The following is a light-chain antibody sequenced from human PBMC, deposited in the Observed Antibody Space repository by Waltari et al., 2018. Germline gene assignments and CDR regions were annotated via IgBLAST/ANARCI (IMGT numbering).Light chain of an antibody. CDR1: RSNIGAGYD. CDR3: QSYDSSLSAV. Sequence: QSALTQPPSVSGAPGHSVTISCTGSRSNIGAGYDVHWYQQLPGAAPKLLIYAFSKRPSGVPDRFYGSKSGTSASLAINGLQAEDEAIYYCQSYDSSLSAVFGGGTKVTVL. V-gene: IGLV1-40*01. CDR2: AFS. J-gene: IGLJ3*02.